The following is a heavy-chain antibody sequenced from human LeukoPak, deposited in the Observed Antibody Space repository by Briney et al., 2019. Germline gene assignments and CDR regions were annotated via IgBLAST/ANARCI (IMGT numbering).Heavy chain of an antibody. CDR1: GFTFSRYW. V-gene: IGHV3-74*01. CDR2: INTDGSIT. CDR3: ARDSVHCSSTSCPEYFQH. Sequence: GGSLRLSCAASGFTFSRYWMHWVRQAPGKGLVWVSHINTDGSITSYAGSVKGRSTIFRDNAKNTLYLQMNSLRAEDTAVYYCARDSVHCSSTSCPEYFQHWGQGTLVTVSS. J-gene: IGHJ1*01. D-gene: IGHD2-2*01.